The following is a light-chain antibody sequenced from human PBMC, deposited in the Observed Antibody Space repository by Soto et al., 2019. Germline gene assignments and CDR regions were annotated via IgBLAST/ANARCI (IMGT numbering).Light chain of an antibody. CDR2: TNS. CDR1: ASNIGSNF. V-gene: IGLV1-44*01. J-gene: IGLJ2*01. Sequence: QSVLTQPPPASGPPGQRVTISCSGRASNIGSNFVSWYQVVPGTAPKLLIYTNSHRPSGVPDRFSGSRSGTSASLDISGLQSDDEADYFCATWDDNVKGPVFGGGTKVTVL. CDR3: ATWDDNVKGPV.